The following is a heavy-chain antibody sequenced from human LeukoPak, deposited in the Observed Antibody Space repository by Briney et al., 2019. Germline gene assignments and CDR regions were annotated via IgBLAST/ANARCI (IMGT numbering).Heavy chain of an antibody. CDR3: AKGSRLREAGSYRF. CDR2: IIPIFDTP. CDR1: GGIFGSYA. V-gene: IGHV1-69*06. J-gene: IGHJ4*02. Sequence: PVKVSCKVSGGIFGSYAINWVRQAPGQGLEWLGRIIPIFDTPNYPQTFQGRVTISADKSTRTVYMELTSLRSEDAAFYCAKGSRLREAGSYRFWGQGTLVTVSS. D-gene: IGHD3-16*02.